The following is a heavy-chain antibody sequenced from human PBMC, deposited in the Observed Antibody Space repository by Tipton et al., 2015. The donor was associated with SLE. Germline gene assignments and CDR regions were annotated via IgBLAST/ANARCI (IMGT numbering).Heavy chain of an antibody. CDR1: DGSIRSTNYY. CDR3: ARVVTVGATHYYDVDV. D-gene: IGHD2-15*01. CDR2: VYDSGTT. J-gene: IGHJ6*02. Sequence: TLSLTCTVSDGSIRSTNYYWGWIRQPPGRGLEWIGSVYDSGTTYYNPSLKSRVTMSVDTSKTQFSLNLSSLTAADTAIYHCARVVTVGATHYYDVDVWGPGTTVTVSS. V-gene: IGHV4-39*07.